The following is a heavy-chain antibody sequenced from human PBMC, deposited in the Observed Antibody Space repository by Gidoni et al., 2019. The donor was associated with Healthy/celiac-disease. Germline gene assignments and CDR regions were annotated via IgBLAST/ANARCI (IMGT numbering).Heavy chain of an antibody. CDR2: INSDGSST. V-gene: IGHV3-74*01. Sequence: EVQLVEYGGGLVQPGGSLSLSCAASGFTFRSYWIHWVRQAPGKGLVWVSRINSDGSSTSYADSVKGRFTISRDNAKNTLYLQMNSLRAEDTAVYYCAREIGGDYYDSSGYSLFDYWGQGTLVTVSS. CDR1: GFTFRSYW. CDR3: AREIGGDYYDSSGYSLFDY. J-gene: IGHJ4*02. D-gene: IGHD3-22*01.